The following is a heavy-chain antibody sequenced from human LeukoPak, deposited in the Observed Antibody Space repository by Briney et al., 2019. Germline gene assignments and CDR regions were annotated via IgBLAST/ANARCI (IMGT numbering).Heavy chain of an antibody. D-gene: IGHD6-19*01. CDR1: GGSISSSSYY. CDR2: IYYSGRT. CDR3: ARRPVYSSGYFDY. Sequence: PSETLSLTCTVSGGSISSSSYYWGWIRQPPGKGLEWIGSIYYSGRTYYNPSLKSRVTISVDTSKNQFSLKLSSVTAADTAVYYCARRPVYSSGYFDYWGQGTLVTVSS. V-gene: IGHV4-39*01. J-gene: IGHJ4*02.